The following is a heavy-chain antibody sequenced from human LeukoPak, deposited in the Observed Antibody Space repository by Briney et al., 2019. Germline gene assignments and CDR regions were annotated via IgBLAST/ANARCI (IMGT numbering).Heavy chain of an antibody. CDR2: IRYDGSNK. Sequence: GGSLRLSCAASGFTFSSFGMLWVRQAPGKGLEWVTFIRYDGSNKYYADSVEGRFTISRDNSKNTLYLQMNSLRAEDTAVYYCAKDPRFLEWSYDAFDIWGQGTMVTVSS. V-gene: IGHV3-30*02. J-gene: IGHJ3*02. CDR1: GFTFSSFG. D-gene: IGHD3-3*01. CDR3: AKDPRFLEWSYDAFDI.